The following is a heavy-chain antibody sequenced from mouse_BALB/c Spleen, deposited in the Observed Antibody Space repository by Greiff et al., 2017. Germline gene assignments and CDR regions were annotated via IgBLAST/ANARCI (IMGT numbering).Heavy chain of an antibody. CDR2: ISYSGST. D-gene: IGHD3-1*01. Sequence: VQLQQSGPGLVKPSQSLSLTCTVTGYSITSDYAWNWIRQFPGNKMEWMGYISYSGSTSYNPSLKSRISITRDTSKNQFFLQLNSVTTEDTATYYCARGAARATGAWFAYWGQGTLVTVSA. CDR3: ARGAARATGAWFAY. CDR1: GYSITSDYA. V-gene: IGHV3-2*02. J-gene: IGHJ3*01.